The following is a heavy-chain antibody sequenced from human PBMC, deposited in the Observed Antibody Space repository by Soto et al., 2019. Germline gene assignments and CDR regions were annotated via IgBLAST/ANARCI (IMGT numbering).Heavy chain of an antibody. CDR1: GFTFSNYA. CDR3: AKRPSSYGPRR. D-gene: IGHD3-10*01. CDR2: ISYDGDNE. J-gene: IGHJ4*02. Sequence: PGGSLRLSCAASGFTFSNYAMHWVRQAPGKGLEWLAIISYDGDNEYYADSVRGRFTISRDNSKNTLYLQMNSLRAEDTAVYYCAKRPSSYGPRRWGQGTLVTVSS. V-gene: IGHV3-30*18.